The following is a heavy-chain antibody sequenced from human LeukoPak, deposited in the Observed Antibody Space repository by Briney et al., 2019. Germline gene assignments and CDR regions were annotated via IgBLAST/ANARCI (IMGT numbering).Heavy chain of an antibody. Sequence: GGSLRLSCAASGFTFDDYTMHWVRQAPGKGLGWVSLISWDGGSTYYADSVKGRFTISRDNSKNSLYLQMNSLRTEDTALYYCAKAESTVSPYYFDYWGQGTLVTVSS. V-gene: IGHV3-43*01. D-gene: IGHD4-17*01. CDR3: AKAESTVSPYYFDY. CDR1: GFTFDDYT. J-gene: IGHJ4*02. CDR2: ISWDGGST.